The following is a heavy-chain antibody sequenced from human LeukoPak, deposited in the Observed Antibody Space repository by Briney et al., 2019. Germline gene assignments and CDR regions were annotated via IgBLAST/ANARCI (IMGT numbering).Heavy chain of an antibody. CDR2: IYSGGST. CDR3: ARGLRFLEWFY. V-gene: IGHV3-53*01. CDR1: GFTFSDYH. D-gene: IGHD3-3*01. J-gene: IGHJ4*02. Sequence: GGSLRLSCAASGFTFSDYHMSWIRQAPGKGLEWVSVIYSGGSTYYADSVKGRFTISRDNSKNTLYLQMNSLRAEDTAVYYCARGLRFLEWFYWGQGTLVTVSS.